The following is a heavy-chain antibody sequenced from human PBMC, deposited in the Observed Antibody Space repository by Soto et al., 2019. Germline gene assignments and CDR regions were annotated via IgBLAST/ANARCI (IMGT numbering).Heavy chain of an antibody. V-gene: IGHV3-23*01. Sequence: GGSLRLSCAASGFTFSSYAMSWVRQAPGKGLEWVSAISGSGGSTYYADSVKGRFTISRDNSKNTLYLQMNSLRAEDTAVYYCAKIPHSSSWYLDAFDIGGQGTMVTVAS. CDR2: ISGSGGST. CDR3: AKIPHSSSWYLDAFDI. CDR1: GFTFSSYA. J-gene: IGHJ3*02. D-gene: IGHD6-13*01.